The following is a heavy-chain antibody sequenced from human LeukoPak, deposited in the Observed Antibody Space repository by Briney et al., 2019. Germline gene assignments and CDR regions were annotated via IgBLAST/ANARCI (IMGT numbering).Heavy chain of an antibody. CDR1: GFTVSSNY. CDR2: IYSGGST. J-gene: IGHJ4*02. D-gene: IGHD1-26*01. CDR3: ARDIYSGSYLGY. V-gene: IGHV3-66*01. Sequence: GESLRLSCAASGFTVSSNYMSWVRQAPGKGREWVSVIYSGGSTYYADSVKGRFTISRDNSRTTLYLQMNSLRAEDTAVYYCARDIYSGSYLGYWGQGTLVTVSS.